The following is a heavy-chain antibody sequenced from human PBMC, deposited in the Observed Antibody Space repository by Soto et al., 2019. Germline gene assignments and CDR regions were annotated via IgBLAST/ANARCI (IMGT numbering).Heavy chain of an antibody. CDR1: GYPLTTYG. Sequence: QVQLVQSGAEVKKPGASVKVSCKAAGYPLTTYGVSWVRQAPGQGLEWVGWISAYNDHTNYAQKFQGRVTMTTDTSTSTAYMELRRRRSDDTAVYYCARGTYFDYWGQGTLVTVSS. CDR2: ISAYNDHT. D-gene: IGHD1-1*01. CDR3: ARGTYFDY. J-gene: IGHJ4*02. V-gene: IGHV1-18*01.